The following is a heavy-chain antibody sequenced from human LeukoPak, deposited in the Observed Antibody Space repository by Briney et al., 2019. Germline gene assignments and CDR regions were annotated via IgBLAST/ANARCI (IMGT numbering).Heavy chain of an antibody. V-gene: IGHV3-7*01. CDR3: ARERDGRFFDY. D-gene: IGHD5-24*01. CDR1: GFTFSSDW. CDR2: MNQDGSQK. Sequence: GGSLTLSCAASGFTFSSDWRSWVRQAPGKGLEWVAHMNQDGSQKYYVDSVKGRFTISRDNAKNSLHLQVNTLRAEDTAVYYCARERDGRFFDYWGQGTLVTVSS. J-gene: IGHJ4*02.